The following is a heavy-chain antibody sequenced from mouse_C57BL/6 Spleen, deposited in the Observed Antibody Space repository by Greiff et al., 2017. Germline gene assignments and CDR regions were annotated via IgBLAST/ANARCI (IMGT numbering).Heavy chain of an antibody. CDR2: IYPGNSDN. CDR1: GYTFTRYW. Sequence: VQLKESGPVLARPGASVKMSCKTSGYTFTRYWMHWVKQRHGKGLEWIGAIYPGNSDNSYNPKFKVKGNLTAVTGSSTAYMELSSLTNEDSAVYYCTRGRVYDYDVEFAYWGQGTLVTVSA. D-gene: IGHD2-4*01. V-gene: IGHV1-5*01. J-gene: IGHJ3*01. CDR3: TRGRVYDYDVEFAY.